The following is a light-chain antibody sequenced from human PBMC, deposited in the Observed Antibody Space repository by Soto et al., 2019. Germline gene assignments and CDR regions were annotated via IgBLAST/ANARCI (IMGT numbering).Light chain of an antibody. J-gene: IGLJ1*01. CDR1: ISDVGGYNT. Sequence: QSAPTQPASVSGSPGQSITISCTGTISDVGGYNTVSWYQQHPGKVPKLMIHDVSDRPSWVSDRFSGSKSGNTASLTISGLQAEDEADYYCSSYTTSISYVFGSGTKLTVL. CDR2: DVS. CDR3: SSYTTSISYV. V-gene: IGLV2-14*01.